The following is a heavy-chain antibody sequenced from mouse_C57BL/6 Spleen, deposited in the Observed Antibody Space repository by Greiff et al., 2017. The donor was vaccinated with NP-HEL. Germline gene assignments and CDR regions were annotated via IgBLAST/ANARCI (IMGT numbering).Heavy chain of an antibody. V-gene: IGHV1-39*01. CDR1: GYSFTDYN. D-gene: IGHD3-2*02. CDR2: INPNYGTT. CDR3: ARGDSSGLYDFDY. Sequence: EVKLQESGPELVKPGASVKISCKASGYSFTDYNMNWVKQSNGQSLEWIGVINPNYGTTSYNQKFKGKATLTVDQSSSTAYMQLNSLTSEDSAVYYGARGDSSGLYDFDYWGQGTTLTVSS. J-gene: IGHJ2*01.